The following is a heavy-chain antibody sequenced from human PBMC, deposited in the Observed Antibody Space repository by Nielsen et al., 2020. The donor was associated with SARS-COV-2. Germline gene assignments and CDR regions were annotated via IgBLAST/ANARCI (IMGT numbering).Heavy chain of an antibody. CDR2: ISSSSSYI. Sequence: GESLKISCAASGFTFSSYSMNWVRQAPGKGLEWVSSISSSSSYIYYADSVKGRFTISRDNAKNSLYLQMNSLRAEDTAVYYCASDAADGPPRTLDIWGQGTMVTVSS. D-gene: IGHD5-24*01. V-gene: IGHV3-21*01. CDR3: ASDAADGPPRTLDI. J-gene: IGHJ3*02. CDR1: GFTFSSYS.